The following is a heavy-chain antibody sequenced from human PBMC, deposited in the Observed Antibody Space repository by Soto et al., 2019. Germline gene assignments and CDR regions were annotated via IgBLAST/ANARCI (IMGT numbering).Heavy chain of an antibody. CDR3: ARYIPGVRYYGMDV. D-gene: IGHD2-2*01. J-gene: IGHJ6*02. CDR1: GFTFSSYA. CDR2: IGESGTPT. Sequence: EVQLLESGGGLVQPGGSLILSCAASGFTFSSYAMKWVRQAPGKGLEWVSLIGESGTPTYYADSVKGRFTISRDNSGNTLFLEMYSLRADDTAVYYCARYIPGVRYYGMDVWGQGTTVTASS. V-gene: IGHV3-23*01.